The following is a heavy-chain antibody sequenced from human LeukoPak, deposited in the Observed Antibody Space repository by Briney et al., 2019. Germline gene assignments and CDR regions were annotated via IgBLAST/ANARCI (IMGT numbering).Heavy chain of an antibody. V-gene: IGHV4-61*02. CDR2: IYTSGST. CDR3: AREPRLRSTTGTTGWYFDL. Sequence: SQTLSLTCTVSGGSISSGSYYWSWIRQPAGKGLEWIGRIYTSGSTNYNPSLKSRVTISVDTSKNQFSLKLSSVTAADTAVYYFAREPRLRSTTGTTGWYFDLWRRGTLVTVSS. CDR1: GGSISSGSYY. D-gene: IGHD4-17*01. J-gene: IGHJ2*01.